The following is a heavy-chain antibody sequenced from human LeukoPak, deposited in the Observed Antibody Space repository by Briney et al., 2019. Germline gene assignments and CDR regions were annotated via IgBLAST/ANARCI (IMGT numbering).Heavy chain of an antibody. V-gene: IGHV3-23*01. CDR1: RFTFSSYG. CDR2: ISGSGDYT. J-gene: IGHJ4*02. CDR3: AKASLVATVWSYFDY. D-gene: IGHD5-12*01. Sequence: GGSLRLSCVASRFTFSSYGMSWVRQAPGKGLEWVSAISGSGDYTYYTDSVRGRLIISRDNSKSTLYLQMTYLRAEDTAVYFCAKASLVATVWSYFDYWGQGTLVTVST.